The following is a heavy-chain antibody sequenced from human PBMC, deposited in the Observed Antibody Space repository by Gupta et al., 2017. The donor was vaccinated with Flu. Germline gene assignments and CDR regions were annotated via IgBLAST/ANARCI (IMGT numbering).Heavy chain of an antibody. D-gene: IGHD5-18*01. V-gene: IGHV4-39*01. Sequence: QLQLQESGPGLLKPSENLSLPCTVPGGPNRSTTYYWGWIRQPPGKGLEWIGSIYYSGSTYYSPSLNSRVTISVDTSKNQFSLRLSSVTAADTAVYYCARPAYSYGPLAGWGQGTLVTVSS. CDR1: GGPNRSTTYY. CDR3: ARPAYSYGPLAG. J-gene: IGHJ4*02. CDR2: IYYSGST.